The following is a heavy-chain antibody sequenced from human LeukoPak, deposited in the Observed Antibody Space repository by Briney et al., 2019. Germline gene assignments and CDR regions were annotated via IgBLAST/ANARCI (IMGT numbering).Heavy chain of an antibody. CDR3: ASDCRVDTATCY. J-gene: IGHJ4*02. CDR1: GFTFSSYS. CDR2: IGTSSNYI. D-gene: IGHD5-18*01. Sequence: PGGSLRLSCAASGFTFSSYSINWVRQAPGKGLEWLSSIGTSSNYISYADSVKGRFTISRDNAKNTLYLQMNSLRAEDTAVYYCASDCRVDTATCYWGQGTLVTVTS. V-gene: IGHV3-21*06.